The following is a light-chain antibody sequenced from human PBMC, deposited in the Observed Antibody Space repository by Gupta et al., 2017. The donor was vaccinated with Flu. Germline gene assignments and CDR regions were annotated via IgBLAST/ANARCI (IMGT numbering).Light chain of an antibody. Sequence: DIVSTQSPGTLSLSPGERATLSCRASQSVSSSYLAWYQLKPVQAPRLLIYGASSRATGIPDRFSGSGSGTDFTLTISRLEPEDFAVYYCQQYGSSPLTFGQGTKVEIK. CDR3: QQYGSSPLT. J-gene: IGKJ1*01. CDR1: QSVSSSY. V-gene: IGKV3-20*01. CDR2: GAS.